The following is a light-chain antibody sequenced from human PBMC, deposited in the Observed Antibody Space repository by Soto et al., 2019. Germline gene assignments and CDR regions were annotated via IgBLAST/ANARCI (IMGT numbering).Light chain of an antibody. CDR1: SSNIGADYD. V-gene: IGLV1-40*01. CDR3: QSYDSSLCGSV. J-gene: IGLJ3*02. CDR2: GNS. Sequence: QSVLTQPPSVSGAPGQRVTISCTGSSSNIGADYDVHWYQQVPGTAPKLLIYGNSNRPSGVPDRFSGSKSGTSASLAITGLQVEDEADYYCQSYDSSLCGSVFGGGTKLTVL.